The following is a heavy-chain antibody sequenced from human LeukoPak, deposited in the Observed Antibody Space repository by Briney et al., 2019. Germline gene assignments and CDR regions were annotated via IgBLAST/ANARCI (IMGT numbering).Heavy chain of an antibody. CDR1: GFTVSSNY. CDR2: IYSGGST. Sequence: GGSLRLSCAASGFTVSSNYMSWVRQAPGKGLEWVSVIYSGGSTYYADSVKGRFTISRDNSKITVYLKMNSVRAEDTAVYYCARDPGETYYYDSSGSTGGYWGQGTLVTVSS. CDR3: ARDPGETYYYDSSGSTGGY. J-gene: IGHJ4*02. V-gene: IGHV3-66*01. D-gene: IGHD3-22*01.